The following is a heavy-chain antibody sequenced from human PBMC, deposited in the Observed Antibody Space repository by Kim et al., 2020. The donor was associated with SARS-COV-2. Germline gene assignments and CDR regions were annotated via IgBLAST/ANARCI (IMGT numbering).Heavy chain of an antibody. CDR3: AKDRGAKWFGELFY. CDR1: GFTFSSYG. Sequence: GGSLRLSCAASGFTFSSYGMHWVRQAPGKGLEWVAVISYDGSNKYYADSVKGRFTISRDNSKNTLYLQMNSLRAEDTAVYYCAKDRGAKWFGELFYWGQGTLVTVSS. J-gene: IGHJ4*02. CDR2: ISYDGSNK. D-gene: IGHD3-10*01. V-gene: IGHV3-30*18.